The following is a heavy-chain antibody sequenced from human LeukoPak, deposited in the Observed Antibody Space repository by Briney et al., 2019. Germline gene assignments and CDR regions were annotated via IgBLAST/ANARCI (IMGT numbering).Heavy chain of an antibody. Sequence: SETLSLTCAVYGGSFSGYYWSWIRQPPGKGLEWVGEINHSGRTNYNPSLKSRVTISVDTSKNQLSLKLSSVTAADTAVYYCACGGSGSYWGYYYYYYMDVWGKGTTVTISS. CDR3: ACGGSGSYWGYYYYYYMDV. J-gene: IGHJ6*03. D-gene: IGHD3-10*01. V-gene: IGHV4-34*01. CDR2: INHSGRT. CDR1: GGSFSGYY.